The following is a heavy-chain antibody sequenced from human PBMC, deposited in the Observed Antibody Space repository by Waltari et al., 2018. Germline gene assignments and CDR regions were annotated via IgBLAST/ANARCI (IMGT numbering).Heavy chain of an antibody. CDR2: FDPTDSET. CDR1: GYTFTSYW. D-gene: IGHD3-10*01. CDR3: VRGVGSPGDY. Sequence: EVQLVQSGAEVKKPGESLRLSCKGSGYTFTSYWINWVRQMPGKGLEWMGRFDPTDSETHYNPSFQGHVTISADKSTSTAYVQWNSLKASDTATYYCVRGVGSPGDYWGQGTLVTVSS. V-gene: IGHV5-10-1*03. J-gene: IGHJ4*02.